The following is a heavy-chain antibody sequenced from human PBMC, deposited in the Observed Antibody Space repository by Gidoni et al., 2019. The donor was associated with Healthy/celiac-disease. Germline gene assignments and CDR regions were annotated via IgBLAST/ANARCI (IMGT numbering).Heavy chain of an antibody. CDR2: ISYDGSNK. V-gene: IGHV3-30*18. CDR3: AKAPGPYSSSWYVLRDGYYFDY. CDR1: GFTFSSYC. Sequence: QVQLVESGGGVVQPRRSLRRSCAASGFTFSSYCMHWVRQAPGKGLEWVAVISYDGSNKYYADSVKGRFTISRDNSKNTLYLQMNSLRAEDTAVYYCAKAPGPYSSSWYVLRDGYYFDYWGQGTLVTVSS. J-gene: IGHJ4*02. D-gene: IGHD6-13*01.